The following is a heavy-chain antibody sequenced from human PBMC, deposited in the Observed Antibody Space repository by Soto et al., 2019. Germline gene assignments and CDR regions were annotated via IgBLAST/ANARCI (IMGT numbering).Heavy chain of an antibody. CDR1: GFTFSSYG. J-gene: IGHJ6*02. D-gene: IGHD2-15*01. Sequence: PGGSLRLSCAASGFTFSSYGMHWVRQAPGKGLEWVAVIWYDGSNKYYADSVKGRFTISRDNSKNTLYLQMNSLRAEDTAVYYCAREIERYCSGGSCYLRSPYPLGYYYGMDVWGQGTTVTVSS. V-gene: IGHV3-33*01. CDR2: IWYDGSNK. CDR3: AREIERYCSGGSCYLRSPYPLGYYYGMDV.